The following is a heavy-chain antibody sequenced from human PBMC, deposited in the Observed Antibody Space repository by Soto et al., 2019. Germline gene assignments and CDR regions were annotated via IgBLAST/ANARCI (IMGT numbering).Heavy chain of an antibody. CDR3: ARVPRYYYGSGRPNWFDP. J-gene: IGHJ5*02. V-gene: IGHV1-18*04. Sequence: ASVKVSCKASGYTFTSYGISWVRQPPGQGLDWMGWISAYNGNTNYAQKLQGRVTMTTDTSTSTAYMELRSLRSDDTAVYYCARVPRYYYGSGRPNWFDPWGQGTLVTVSS. D-gene: IGHD3-10*01. CDR1: GYTFTSYG. CDR2: ISAYNGNT.